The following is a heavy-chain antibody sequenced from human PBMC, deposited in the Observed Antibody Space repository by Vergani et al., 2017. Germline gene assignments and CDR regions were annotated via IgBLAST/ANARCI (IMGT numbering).Heavy chain of an antibody. Sequence: QVQLVQSGAEVKKPGASVKVSCKASGYTFTSYGISWVRQAPGQGLEWMGWINPNSGGTNYAQKFQGRVTMTRDTSISTAYMELSRLRSDDTAVYYCARPSWISNAFDIWGQGTMVTVSS. D-gene: IGHD2-2*01. CDR2: INPNSGGT. CDR1: GYTFTSYG. CDR3: ARPSWISNAFDI. J-gene: IGHJ3*02. V-gene: IGHV1-2*02.